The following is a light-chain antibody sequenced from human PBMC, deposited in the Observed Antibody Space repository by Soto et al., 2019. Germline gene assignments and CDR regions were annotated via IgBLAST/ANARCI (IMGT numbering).Light chain of an antibody. Sequence: DIHLTQSPSFLSVSVGDRVTITCRASQGISNSLAWYQQKPGKAPQLLIYAASTLQSGVPSRFSGSGSGTEFTLTIRTLQPEDFATYYCQQYDSYPLTCGGGTKVEIK. V-gene: IGKV1-9*01. CDR2: AAS. J-gene: IGKJ4*01. CDR1: QGISNS. CDR3: QQYDSYPLT.